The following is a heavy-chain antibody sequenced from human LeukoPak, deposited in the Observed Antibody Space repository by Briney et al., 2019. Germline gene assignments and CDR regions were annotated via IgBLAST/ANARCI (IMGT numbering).Heavy chain of an antibody. CDR3: AKDAHDDILTGYHFDY. CDR2: IYSGGST. CDR1: GFTVSSNY. J-gene: IGHJ4*02. D-gene: IGHD3-9*01. Sequence: GGSLRLSCAASGFTVSSNYMSWVRQAPGKGLEWVSVIYSGGSTYYADSVKGRFTISRDNSKNTLYLQMNSLRAEDTAVYYCAKDAHDDILTGYHFDYWGQGTLVTVSS. V-gene: IGHV3-53*01.